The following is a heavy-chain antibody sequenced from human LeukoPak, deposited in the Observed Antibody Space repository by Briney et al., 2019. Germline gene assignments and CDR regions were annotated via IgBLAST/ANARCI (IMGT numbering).Heavy chain of an antibody. CDR1: GYNFNRYT. D-gene: IGHD5-18*01. J-gene: IGHJ4*02. V-gene: IGHV1-18*01. Sequence: VASVKVSCKTSGYNFNRYTITWVRQAPGQGLEWMGWVSTSNGDTNYAEKFQGRVIMTTETVTKTAYMELRRLRSGDTAMYFCARVSDTSMVTPGFDSWGQGTLVTVSS. CDR2: VSTSNGDT. CDR3: ARVSDTSMVTPGFDS.